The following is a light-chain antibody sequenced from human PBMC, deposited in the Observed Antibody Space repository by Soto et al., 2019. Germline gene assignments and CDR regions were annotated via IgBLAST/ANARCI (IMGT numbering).Light chain of an antibody. CDR2: EVT. CDR1: SGDIGSYNR. V-gene: IGLV2-14*01. J-gene: IGLJ1*01. CDR3: SSYTNINTRACV. Sequence: QSALTQPASVSGSPGQSITISCTGTSGDIGSYNRVSWYQQHPGKAPKLIIYEVTDRPSGVSNRFSGSQSGKTASLTISGLQAEDEAEYYCSSYTNINTRACVFGTGTKVTVL.